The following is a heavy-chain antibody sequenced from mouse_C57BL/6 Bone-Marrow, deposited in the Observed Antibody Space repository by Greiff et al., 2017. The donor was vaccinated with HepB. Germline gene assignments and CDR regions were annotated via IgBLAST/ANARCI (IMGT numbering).Heavy chain of an antibody. CDR1: GFNIKNTY. V-gene: IGHV14-3*01. Sequence: VQLQQSVAELVRPGASVKLSCTASGFNIKNTYMHWVKQRPEQGLEWIGWIDPAHGNTKYDPKFQGKATITADTSSNTSYLQLSRRTSEDTAIYYCARHYGSSVYWYFDVWGTGTTVTVSS. D-gene: IGHD1-1*01. J-gene: IGHJ1*03. CDR2: IDPAHGNT. CDR3: ARHYGSSVYWYFDV.